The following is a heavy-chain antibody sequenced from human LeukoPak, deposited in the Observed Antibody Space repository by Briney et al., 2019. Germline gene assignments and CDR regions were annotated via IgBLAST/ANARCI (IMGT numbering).Heavy chain of an antibody. CDR1: GFTFSSYA. V-gene: IGHV3-30-3*01. D-gene: IGHD3-3*01. J-gene: IGHJ6*02. Sequence: GGSLRLSCAASGFTFSSYAMHWVRQAPGKGLEWVAVISYDGSNKYYAGSVKGRFTISRDNSKNTLYLQMNSLRAEDTAVYYCAREKRITIFGVVINSDGMDVWGQGTTVTVSS. CDR2: ISYDGSNK. CDR3: AREKRITIFGVVINSDGMDV.